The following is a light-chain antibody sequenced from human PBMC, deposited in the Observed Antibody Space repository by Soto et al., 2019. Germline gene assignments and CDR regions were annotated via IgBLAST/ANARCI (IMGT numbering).Light chain of an antibody. J-gene: IGKJ4*01. CDR2: GAS. Sequence: EIVMTPSPATLSVSPGERATLSCRASRNINRTVAWYQPKPGQTPRLLLSGASTTATGIPSRISGSGSGTEVSVIFSSLKSEEFQLYYCQQYHDSPPLIFGGGTKVEIK. V-gene: IGKV3-15*01. CDR3: QQYHDSPPLI. CDR1: RNINRT.